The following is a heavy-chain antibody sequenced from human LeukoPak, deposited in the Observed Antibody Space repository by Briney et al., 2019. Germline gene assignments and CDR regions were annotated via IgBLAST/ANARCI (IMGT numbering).Heavy chain of an antibody. Sequence: PGGSLRLSYTGSGFSFDRHWMHWVRQAPGKGLELVSHINPEGTLTTYADFVKGRFTISRDNTNNKLYLQMYRLRVDDTALYFCVRGSDTHYGLDYWGQGALVTVSS. CDR2: INPEGTLT. CDR3: VRGSDTHYGLDY. J-gene: IGHJ4*02. V-gene: IGHV3-74*01. D-gene: IGHD3-10*01. CDR1: GFSFDRHW.